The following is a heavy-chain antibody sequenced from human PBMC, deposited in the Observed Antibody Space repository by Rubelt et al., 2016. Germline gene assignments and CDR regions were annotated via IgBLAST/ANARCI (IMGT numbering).Heavy chain of an antibody. Sequence: GLEWIGYIYSSGITNYNASLKSRVTISIDRSKNQFSLNLRSVTAADTAVYYCARDRTPSGYDSGMDVWGQGTTVTVSS. CDR3: ARDRTPSGYDSGMDV. V-gene: IGHV4-59*01. CDR2: IYSSGIT. J-gene: IGHJ6*02. D-gene: IGHD5-12*01.